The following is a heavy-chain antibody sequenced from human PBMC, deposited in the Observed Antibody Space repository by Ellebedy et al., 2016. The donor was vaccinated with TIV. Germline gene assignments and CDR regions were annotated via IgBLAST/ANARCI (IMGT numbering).Heavy chain of an antibody. CDR3: ARVRRGSSGMDV. CDR1: GYTFTANY. V-gene: IGHV1-2*02. J-gene: IGHJ6*02. CDR2: INPDSGVT. Sequence: ASVKVSCKASGYTFTANYVHWVRQAPGQGLEWMGWINPDSGVTNFAQKFQGRVTMTRDTSVNTAYMELRRLESDDTAVYYCARVRRGSSGMDVWGQGTTVTVS. D-gene: IGHD6-13*01.